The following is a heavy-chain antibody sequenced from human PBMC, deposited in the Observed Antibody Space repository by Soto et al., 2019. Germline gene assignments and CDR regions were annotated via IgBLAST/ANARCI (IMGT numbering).Heavy chain of an antibody. CDR3: ATEMGATQGPFDN. J-gene: IGHJ4*02. CDR2: LSNTGRRT. V-gene: IGHV3-23*01. CDR1: VFPFGANA. Sequence: SLRLSCVVSVFPFGANAMSWVRQAPGKGLEWVSGLSNTGRRTSYADSVKGRFNISRDNSENTVYLQMNSLRVEDTAVYYCATEMGATQGPFDNWGQGTLVTVSS. D-gene: IGHD1-26*01.